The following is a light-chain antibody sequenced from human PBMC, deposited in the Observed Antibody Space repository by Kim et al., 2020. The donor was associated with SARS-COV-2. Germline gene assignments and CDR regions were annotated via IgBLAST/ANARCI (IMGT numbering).Light chain of an antibody. CDR2: EDN. CDR3: QSYDSSNPWV. Sequence: TLTISCTDSGGSIASNYVQWYQQRPGSAPTTMFYEDNQRPSEVPDRFSGSIDSSSNSASLTISGLKTEDEADCYCQSYDSSNPWVFGGGTQLTVL. CDR1: GGSIASNY. V-gene: IGLV6-57*02. J-gene: IGLJ3*02.